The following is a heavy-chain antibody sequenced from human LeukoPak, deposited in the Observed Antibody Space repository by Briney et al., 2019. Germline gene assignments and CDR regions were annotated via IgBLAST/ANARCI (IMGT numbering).Heavy chain of an antibody. V-gene: IGHV5-51*01. J-gene: IGHJ4*02. D-gene: IGHD3-3*01. Sequence: GESPKVSRKGSGYSFTSYWIGWVRQMPGKGLEWMGIIYPGDSDTRYSPSFQGQVTISADKSISTAYLQWSSLKASDTAMYYCARQYYDFWSGYFTSDWGQGTLVTVSS. CDR3: ARQYYDFWSGYFTSD. CDR1: GYSFTSYW. CDR2: IYPGDSDT.